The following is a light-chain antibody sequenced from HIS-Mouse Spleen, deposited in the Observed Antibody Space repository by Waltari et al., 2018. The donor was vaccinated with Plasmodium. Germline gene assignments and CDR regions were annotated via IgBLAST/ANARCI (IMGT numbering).Light chain of an antibody. CDR2: DDS. CDR1: NIGSKS. J-gene: IGLJ2*01. Sequence: SYVLTQPPSVSVAPGQTARITCGGNNIGSKSVHWDPQKPGQAPVLFVYDDSDRPSGIPERFSGSNAGNTATLTSSRVEAGDEADYYCQVWDSSSDHVVFGGGTKLTVL. CDR3: QVWDSSSDHVV. V-gene: IGLV3-21*02.